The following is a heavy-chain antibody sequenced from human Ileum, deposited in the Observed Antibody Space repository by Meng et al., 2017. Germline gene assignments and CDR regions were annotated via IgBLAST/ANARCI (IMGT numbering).Heavy chain of an antibody. D-gene: IGHD3-22*01. V-gene: IGHV4-4*02. Sequence: QRQVQESGPGLVKPSRTLSRTCTVSGGSGGTSSIATWWSWVRQSPGKGLEWIGEIYHSGTTTDYNPSFKSRVTISVDQSKNQFSLRLSSVTAADTAVYYCATRYHDSSPFDPWGQGTLVTVSS. CDR1: GGSGGTSSIATW. J-gene: IGHJ5*02. CDR3: ATRYHDSSPFDP. CDR2: IYHSGTT.